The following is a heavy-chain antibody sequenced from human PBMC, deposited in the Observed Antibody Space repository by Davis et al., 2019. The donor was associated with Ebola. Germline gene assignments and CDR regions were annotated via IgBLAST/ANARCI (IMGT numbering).Heavy chain of an antibody. CDR3: ARSLNRNALDV. J-gene: IGHJ6*02. CDR1: GFTSSESI. Sequence: GGSLRLSCAVSGFTSSESIVHWVRQASGKGLEWVGRIRGPDKNDATAYAASVKGRFTISRDDSKNTEYLQMTSLQTEDTAVYYCARSLNRNALDVWGQGTTVTVSS. CDR2: IRGPDKNDAT. D-gene: IGHD3-16*01. V-gene: IGHV3-73*01.